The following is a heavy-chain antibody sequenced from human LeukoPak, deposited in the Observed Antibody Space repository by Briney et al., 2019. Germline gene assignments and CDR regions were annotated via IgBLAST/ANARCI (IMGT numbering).Heavy chain of an antibody. CDR3: AREASVMGSGYYGYNWFDH. CDR1: GYTFTSYY. CDR2: INPSGGST. Sequence: GASVTVSCKASGYTFTSYYMHWVRQAPGQGLEWMGIINPSGGSTSYAQKFQGRVTMTRDTSTSTVYMELSSLRSEDTAVYYCAREASVMGSGYYGYNWFDHWGQGTLVTVSS. V-gene: IGHV1-46*01. J-gene: IGHJ5*02. D-gene: IGHD3-3*01.